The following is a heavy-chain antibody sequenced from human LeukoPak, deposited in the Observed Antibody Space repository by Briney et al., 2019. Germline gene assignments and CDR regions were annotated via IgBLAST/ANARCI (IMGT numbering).Heavy chain of an antibody. Sequence: PSETLSLTCTVSGGSISRYYWSWIRQPPGKGLEWIGYIYYSGSTNYNPSLKSRVTISVDTSKNQFSLKLSSVTAADTAVYYCAGLYSYGSFGMDVWGQGTTVTVSS. V-gene: IGHV4-59*01. CDR1: GGSISRYY. CDR2: IYYSGST. CDR3: AGLYSYGSFGMDV. J-gene: IGHJ6*02. D-gene: IGHD5-18*01.